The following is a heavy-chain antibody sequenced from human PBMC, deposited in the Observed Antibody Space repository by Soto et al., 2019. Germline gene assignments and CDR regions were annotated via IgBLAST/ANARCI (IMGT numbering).Heavy chain of an antibody. CDR1: GFTFSSYA. J-gene: IGHJ4*02. CDR2: ISYDGSNK. CDR3: ARVVSGWYYFDY. Sequence: QVQLVESGGGVVQPGRSLRLSCAASGFTFSSYAMHWVRQAPGKGLEWVAVISYDGSNKYYADSVKGRFTISRDNSKNTLYLQMNSLRAEYTAVYDCARVVSGWYYFDYWGQGTLVTVSS. D-gene: IGHD6-19*01. V-gene: IGHV3-30-3*01.